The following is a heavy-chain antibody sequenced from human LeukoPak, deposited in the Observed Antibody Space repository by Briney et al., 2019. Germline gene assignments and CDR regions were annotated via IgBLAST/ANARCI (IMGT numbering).Heavy chain of an antibody. D-gene: IGHD3-3*01. Sequence: SETLSLTCTVSGGSISSSSYYWGWIRQPPGKGLEWIGSIYYSGSTYYNPSLKSRVTISVDTSKNQFSLKLSSVTAADTAVYYCARPGGYDFWSGYHPNWFDPWGQGTLVTVSS. CDR3: ARPGGYDFWSGYHPNWFDP. V-gene: IGHV4-39*01. J-gene: IGHJ5*02. CDR2: IYYSGST. CDR1: GGSISSSSYY.